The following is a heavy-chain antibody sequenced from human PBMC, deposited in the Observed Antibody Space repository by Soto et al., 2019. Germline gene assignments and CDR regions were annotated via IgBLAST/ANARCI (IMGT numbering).Heavy chain of an antibody. CDR1: GYSFSTYW. CDR3: ARHGLYRSEWDGLDV. CDR2: IYPGDFQT. J-gene: IGHJ6*02. D-gene: IGHD3-16*01. Sequence: GESLKISCKGSGYSFSTYWIGWVRQMPGQGLESMGIIYPGDFQTYISPSLQGQVTISVDKSINTVYLQWTSLKTSDTAMYYCARHGLYRSEWDGLDVWGQGSTVTVSS. V-gene: IGHV5-51*01.